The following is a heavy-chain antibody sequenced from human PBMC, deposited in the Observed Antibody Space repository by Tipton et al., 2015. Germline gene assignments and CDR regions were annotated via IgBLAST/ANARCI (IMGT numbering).Heavy chain of an antibody. J-gene: IGHJ4*02. V-gene: IGHV3-11*01. Sequence: GSLRLSCAASGLTFSDSYMSWIRQAPGKGLEWVSYISSSGNTKYYAHSVKGRFTISRDNAKNSLYLQMNSLRAEDTAVYYCARGGWGGGVSFDYWGQGTLVTVSS. D-gene: IGHD2-8*02. CDR2: ISSSGNTK. CDR3: ARGGWGGGVSFDY. CDR1: GLTFSDSY.